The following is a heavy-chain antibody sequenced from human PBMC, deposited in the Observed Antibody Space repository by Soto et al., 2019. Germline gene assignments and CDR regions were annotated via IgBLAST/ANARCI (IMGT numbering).Heavy chain of an antibody. CDR1: GYNFPSYW. CDR3: ARQGTTDYFYYYGLDV. J-gene: IGHJ6*02. D-gene: IGHD4-4*01. CDR2: IDPSDSYT. V-gene: IGHV5-10-1*03. Sequence: EVQLVQSGAEVKKPGESLRISCKGSGYNFPSYWISWVRQMPGKGLEWMGRIDPSDSYTNYSPSFQGHVTISADKSISAAYLQWSSLKASDTAMYYCARQGTTDYFYYYGLDVWGQGTTVTVSS.